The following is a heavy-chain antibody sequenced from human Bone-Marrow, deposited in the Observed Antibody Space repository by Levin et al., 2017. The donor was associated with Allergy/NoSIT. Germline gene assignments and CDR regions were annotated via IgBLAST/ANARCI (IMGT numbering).Heavy chain of an antibody. V-gene: IGHV3-23*05. J-gene: IGHJ4*02. CDR2: FSNINKA. D-gene: IGHD6-19*01. CDR1: GFRMSSFA. CDR3: AKDHPSSGWPTFES. Sequence: GESLKISCSSSGFRMSSFAMSWVRQAPGKGLEWVSSFSNINKAYYADSVVGRFTISRDSSRNFLYLQMNNLRGEDTAMYYCAKDHPSSGWPTFESWGQGTLVTVSS.